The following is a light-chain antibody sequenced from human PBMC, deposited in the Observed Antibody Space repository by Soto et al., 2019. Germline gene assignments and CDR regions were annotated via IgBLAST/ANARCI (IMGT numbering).Light chain of an antibody. CDR2: EVT. V-gene: IGLV2-18*02. Sequence: QSALTQPPSVSGSPGQSVTISCTEASGHIGNYDRVSWYQQSPGTAPKPIIYEVTNRPSGVPGRFSGSKSGNTASLTISGLQAEDEAYYYCSSFTSNNTWVFGGGTKVTVL. CDR3: SSFTSNNTWV. J-gene: IGLJ3*02. CDR1: SGHIGNYDR.